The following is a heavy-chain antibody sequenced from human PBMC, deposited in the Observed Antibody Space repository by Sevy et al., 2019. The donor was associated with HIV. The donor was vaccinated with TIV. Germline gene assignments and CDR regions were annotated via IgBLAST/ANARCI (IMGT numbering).Heavy chain of an antibody. D-gene: IGHD6-13*01. V-gene: IGHV4-4*07. Sequence: SETLSLTCAVSGGSIRSYYWSWIRPPAGKGLEWIGRLYSGGNTNHNPSLKSRVTMSVDTSKNQFSLELRSVTAADTAVYYCVRDKGGSTWFLLDPWGQGRLVTVSS. CDR1: GGSIRSYY. J-gene: IGHJ5*02. CDR2: LYSGGNT. CDR3: VRDKGGSTWFLLDP.